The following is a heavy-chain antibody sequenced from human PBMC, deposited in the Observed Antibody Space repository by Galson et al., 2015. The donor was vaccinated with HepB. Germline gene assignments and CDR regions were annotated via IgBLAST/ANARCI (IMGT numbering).Heavy chain of an antibody. CDR2: FDPEDDKT. CDR3: AIEARGYFYV. Sequence: SVKVSCKVSGYTLTELSMHWVRQAPGKGLEWMGGFDPEDDKTIYAQKFQGRVTMTEDTSTDTAYMGLRSLRSEATAVFYCAIEARGYFYVWGQGTLVTVSS. CDR1: GYTLTELS. D-gene: IGHD3-22*01. J-gene: IGHJ4*02. V-gene: IGHV1-24*01.